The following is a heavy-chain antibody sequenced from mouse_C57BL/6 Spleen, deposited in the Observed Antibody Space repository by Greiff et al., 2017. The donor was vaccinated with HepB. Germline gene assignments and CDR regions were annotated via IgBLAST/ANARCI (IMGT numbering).Heavy chain of an antibody. CDR2: ISSGGSYT. J-gene: IGHJ3*01. CDR3: ARHKGADGYYVWFAY. Sequence: EVQLVESGGDLVKPGGSLKLSCAASGFTFSSYGMSWVRQTPDKRLEWVATISSGGSYTYYPDSVKGRFTISRDNAKNTLYLQMSSLKSEDTAMYYCARHKGADGYYVWFAYWGQGTLVTVSA. D-gene: IGHD2-3*01. V-gene: IGHV5-6*01. CDR1: GFTFSSYG.